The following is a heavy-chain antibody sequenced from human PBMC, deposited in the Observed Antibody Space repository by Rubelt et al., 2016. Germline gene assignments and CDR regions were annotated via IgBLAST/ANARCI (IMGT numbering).Heavy chain of an antibody. CDR2: TYSGGST. J-gene: IGHJ4*02. V-gene: IGHV3-66*01. CDR3: ARNGYSSSWYRN. Sequence: EVHLVESGGGLVQPGGSLRLSCAASGFTVSTNYMSWVRQAPGKGLEWVSVTYSGGSTFYADSVKGRFTIPRDNAKNTLYLKMSSLGAEDTAVYYCARNGYSSSWYRNWGQGTLVTVSS. D-gene: IGHD6-13*01. CDR1: GFTVSTNY.